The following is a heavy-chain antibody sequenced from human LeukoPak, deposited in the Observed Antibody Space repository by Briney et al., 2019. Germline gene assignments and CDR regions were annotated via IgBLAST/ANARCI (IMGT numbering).Heavy chain of an antibody. CDR2: INHSGST. J-gene: IGHJ4*02. Sequence: SETLSLTCAVYGGSFSGYYWSWIRQPPGKGLEWIGEINHSGSTNYNPSLKSRVTISVDTSKNQFSLKLSSVTAADTAVYYCARGSGSYYRFPFDYWGQGTLVTVSS. V-gene: IGHV4-34*01. CDR1: GGSFSGYY. CDR3: ARGSGSYYRFPFDY. D-gene: IGHD1-26*01.